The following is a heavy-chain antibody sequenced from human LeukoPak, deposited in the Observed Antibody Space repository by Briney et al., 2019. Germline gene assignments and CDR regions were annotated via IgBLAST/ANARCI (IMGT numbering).Heavy chain of an antibody. CDR1: GYSISSGYY. J-gene: IGHJ4*02. Sequence: PSETLSLTCTVSGYSISSGYYWGWIRQPPGKGLEWIGSIYHSGSTYYNPSLKSRVTISVDTSKNQFSLKLSSVTAADTAVYYCARHRLVRSWFGESYEPGFDYWGQGTLVTVSS. D-gene: IGHD3-10*01. CDR3: ARHRLVRSWFGESYEPGFDY. V-gene: IGHV4-38-2*02. CDR2: IYHSGST.